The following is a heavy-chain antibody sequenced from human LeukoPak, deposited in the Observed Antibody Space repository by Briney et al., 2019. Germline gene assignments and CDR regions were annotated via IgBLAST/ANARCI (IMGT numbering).Heavy chain of an antibody. V-gene: IGHV3-48*03. J-gene: IGHJ6*03. CDR3: AKSYSYYHMDD. CDR1: GFTFSSYE. Sequence: GGSLRLSCAASGFTFSSYEMNWVRQAPGKGLEWVSYISSRGSTTYYADSVKGRFTISRDNTKNTLYLQMNSLRGDDTAVYYCAKSYSYYHMDDWGKGTSVTVSS. CDR2: ISSRGSTT.